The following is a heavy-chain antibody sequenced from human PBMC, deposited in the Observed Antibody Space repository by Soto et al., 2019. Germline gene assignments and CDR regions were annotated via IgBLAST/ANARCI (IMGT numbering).Heavy chain of an antibody. CDR3: AKVEDYGDYDSVFNGRDYYYGMDV. Sequence: GGSLRLSCAASGFTFSSYGMHWVRQAPGKGLEWVAVISYDGSNKYYADSVKGRFTISRDNSKNTLYLQMNSLRAEDTAVYYCAKVEDYGDYDSVFNGRDYYYGMDVWGQGTTVTVSS. V-gene: IGHV3-30*18. D-gene: IGHD4-17*01. J-gene: IGHJ6*02. CDR1: GFTFSSYG. CDR2: ISYDGSNK.